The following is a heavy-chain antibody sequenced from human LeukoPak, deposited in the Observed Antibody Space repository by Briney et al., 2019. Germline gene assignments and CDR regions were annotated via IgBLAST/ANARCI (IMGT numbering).Heavy chain of an antibody. CDR1: GGSIRSSH. CDR3: ASDLTVPPYNWFDP. J-gene: IGHJ5*02. D-gene: IGHD7-27*01. Sequence: SETLSLTCTVSGGSIRSSHWSWIRQPAGKGLEWIAIIYNSGGTNYNPSLKSRVTISRDTSRNQFPLTLTSVTAADTAVYYCASDLTVPPYNWFDPWGQGTLVTVSS. V-gene: IGHV4-4*07. CDR2: IYNSGGT.